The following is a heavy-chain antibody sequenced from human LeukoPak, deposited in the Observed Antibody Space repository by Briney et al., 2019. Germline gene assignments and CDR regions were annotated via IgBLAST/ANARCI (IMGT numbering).Heavy chain of an antibody. V-gene: IGHV1-8*01. CDR3: AKVSDYYYYYGLDV. Sequence: GASVKVSCKASGYTFTSYDINWVRQATGQGLEWMGWMNPNSGNTGYAQKFQGRVTMTRNISISTAYMELSSLRSEDTAVYYCAKVSDYYYYYGLDVWGQGTTVTVSS. CDR2: MNPNSGNT. J-gene: IGHJ6*02. D-gene: IGHD2/OR15-2a*01. CDR1: GYTFTSYD.